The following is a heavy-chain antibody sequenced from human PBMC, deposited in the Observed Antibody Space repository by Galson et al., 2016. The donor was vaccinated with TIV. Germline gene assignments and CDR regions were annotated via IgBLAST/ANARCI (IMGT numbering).Heavy chain of an antibody. D-gene: IGHD3-22*01. Sequence: QSGAEVKKTGESLKISRRGSGYPFSGYYIGWVRQVPGKGLEWMGIIYPGNYHTVYSPSFEGQVTISADKSTTTAYLQWNSLKASDTAMYYCARHDSSAFSNWYFNLWGRGTLVTVSS. V-gene: IGHV5-51*01. CDR2: IYPGNYHT. J-gene: IGHJ2*01. CDR1: GYPFSGYY. CDR3: ARHDSSAFSNWYFNL.